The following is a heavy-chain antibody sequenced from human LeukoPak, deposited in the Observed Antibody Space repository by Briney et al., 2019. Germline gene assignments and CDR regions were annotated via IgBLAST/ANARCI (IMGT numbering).Heavy chain of an antibody. V-gene: IGHV3-30-3*01. Sequence: GRSLRLSCAASGFTFSNYAMHWVRQAPGKGLEWVALISYDGSSKYYADSVKGRFTISRDNSKNTLYLQMNSLRAEDTAVYYCARTLVVVMYYGMDVWGQGTTVTVSS. D-gene: IGHD3-22*01. CDR3: ARTLVVVMYYGMDV. CDR1: GFTFSNYA. CDR2: ISYDGSSK. J-gene: IGHJ6*02.